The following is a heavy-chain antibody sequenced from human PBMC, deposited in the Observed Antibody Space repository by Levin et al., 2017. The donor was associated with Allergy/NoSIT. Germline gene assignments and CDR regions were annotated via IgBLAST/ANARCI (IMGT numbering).Heavy chain of an antibody. J-gene: IGHJ6*02. Sequence: GESLKISCKASGYTFTGYYMHWVRQAPGQGLEWMGWINPNSGGTNYAQKFQGRVTMTRDTSISTAYMELSRLRSDDTAVYYCARGMAYDSSGYEYYYYYGMDVWGQGTTVTVSS. CDR2: INPNSGGT. CDR3: ARGMAYDSSGYEYYYYYGMDV. D-gene: IGHD3-22*01. CDR1: GYTFTGYY. V-gene: IGHV1-2*02.